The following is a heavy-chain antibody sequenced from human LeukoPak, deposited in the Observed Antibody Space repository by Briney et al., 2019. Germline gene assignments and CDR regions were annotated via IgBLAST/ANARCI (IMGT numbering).Heavy chain of an antibody. J-gene: IGHJ3*02. Sequence: GSLRLSCAASRFTFSSYSMNWVRQAPGKGLEWIGEINHSGSTNYNPSLKSRVTISVDTSKNQFSLKLSSVTAADTAVYYCATDSSNGVTYAFDIWGQGTMVTVSS. D-gene: IGHD5-18*01. V-gene: IGHV4-34*08. CDR3: ATDSSNGVTYAFDI. CDR2: INHSGST. CDR1: RFTFSSYS.